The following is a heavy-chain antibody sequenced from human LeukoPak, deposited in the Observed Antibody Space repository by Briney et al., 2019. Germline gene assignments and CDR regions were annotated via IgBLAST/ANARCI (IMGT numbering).Heavy chain of an antibody. CDR1: GFTFSCYW. CDR3: AREGRVSSYAFDY. J-gene: IGHJ4*02. CDR2: VNSNGGHT. V-gene: IGHV3-74*03. D-gene: IGHD4-11*01. Sequence: PGRSLSLSCAASGFTFSCYWMRWARHAPGEGLVWVSRVNSNGGHTTYAHSMTGRFTTNKDNAKHTLYLQINSLRVEDTAVYYCAREGRVSSYAFDYWGQGTLVTVSS.